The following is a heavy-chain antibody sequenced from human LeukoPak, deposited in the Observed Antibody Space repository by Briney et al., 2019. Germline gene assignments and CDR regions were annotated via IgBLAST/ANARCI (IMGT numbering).Heavy chain of an antibody. CDR3: ARDTRGDILTGAHAFDI. Sequence: SETLSLTRTVSGGSLSNYYWSWIRQPPGKGLEWIGYIYYSGSTNYKSSLKSRVTISVDTSKNQFSLKLSSVTAADTAVYYCARDTRGDILTGAHAFDIWGQGTMVTVSS. D-gene: IGHD3-9*01. J-gene: IGHJ3*02. V-gene: IGHV4-59*01. CDR1: GGSLSNYY. CDR2: IYYSGST.